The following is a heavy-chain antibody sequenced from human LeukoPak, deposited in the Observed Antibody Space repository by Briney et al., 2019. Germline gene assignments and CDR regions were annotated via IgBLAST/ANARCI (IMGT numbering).Heavy chain of an antibody. V-gene: IGHV4-39*01. Sequence: SETLSLTCTLSGGSISSSRYYWGWIRQPPGKGLEWIGSIYYSGSTYYNPSLKSRVTISVGTSKNQFSLKLSSVTAADTAVYYCARQGGNAPDYWGQGTLVTVSS. J-gene: IGHJ4*02. CDR2: IYYSGST. CDR3: ARQGGNAPDY. D-gene: IGHD1-1*01. CDR1: GGSISSSRYY.